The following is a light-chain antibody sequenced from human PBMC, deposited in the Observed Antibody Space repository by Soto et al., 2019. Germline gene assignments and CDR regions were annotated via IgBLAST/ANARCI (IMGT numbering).Light chain of an antibody. CDR1: QDVTKF. CDR3: QQYDSPPIT. CDR2: GGC. Sequence: HMTQSPSSLSPSVGDRVTSTFQASQDVTKFLTSYQRKSGKAPKILIYGGCNREIGVASRFSGSGSGTHFTFTISSLQTEDIGIYYCQQYDSPPITFGRGTRLEIK. J-gene: IGKJ5*01. V-gene: IGKV1-33*01.